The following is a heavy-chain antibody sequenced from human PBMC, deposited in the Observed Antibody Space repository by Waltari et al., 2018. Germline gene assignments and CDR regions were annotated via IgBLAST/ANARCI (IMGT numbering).Heavy chain of an antibody. CDR1: GYTFAGYY. Sequence: QVQMVQSGAAVKKPGASVKVSCKASGYTFAGYYMHWVRQAAGQGLEWMGWINPNRGGTNYAQKFQGRVTMTRDTSISTAYMELSRLRSDDTAVYYCARGRVVTAILDDAFDIWGQGTMVTVSS. J-gene: IGHJ3*02. CDR2: INPNRGGT. CDR3: ARGRVVTAILDDAFDI. V-gene: IGHV1-2*02. D-gene: IGHD2-21*02.